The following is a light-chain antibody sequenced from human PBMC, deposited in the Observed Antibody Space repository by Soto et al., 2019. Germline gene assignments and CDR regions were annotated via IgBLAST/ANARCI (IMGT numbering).Light chain of an antibody. CDR2: GTS. J-gene: IGKJ1*01. Sequence: EIVLTQSPGTLSSSPGERATLSCRASQSVSSSYLAWYQQKPGQAPRLLIYGTSSRATGIPDRFSGSGSGTAFTLTISRLEPEDFAVYYCQHYGTSLWMFGQGTKVEIK. CDR3: QHYGTSLWM. CDR1: QSVSSSY. V-gene: IGKV3-20*01.